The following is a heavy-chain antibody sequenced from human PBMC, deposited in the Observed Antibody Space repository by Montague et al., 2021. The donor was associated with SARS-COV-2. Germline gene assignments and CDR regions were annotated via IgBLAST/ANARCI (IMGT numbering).Heavy chain of an antibody. J-gene: IGHJ4*02. CDR3: ARTPTRPLSLDS. CDR1: GGSITGFS. V-gene: IGHV4-4*07. CDR2: VTTSGTT. D-gene: IGHD6-6*01. Sequence: ETLSLTCAVSGGSITGFSCSWVRQPAGKGLEWIGRVTTSGTTNXXPSLSSRVTMSVDTSKNQFSLNLNSVTAADTAIYYCARTPTRPLSLDSWGQGTLVTVSS.